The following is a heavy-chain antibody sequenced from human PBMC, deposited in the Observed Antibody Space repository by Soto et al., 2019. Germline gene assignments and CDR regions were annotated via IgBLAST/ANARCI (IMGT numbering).Heavy chain of an antibody. J-gene: IGHJ4*02. D-gene: IGHD3-22*01. V-gene: IGHV3-30*18. CDR3: ANPFYYDSSGEEFDD. CDR1: GFTFSSYG. Sequence: PXGSLRLSSPASGFTFSSYGMHWVRQAPGKGLEWVAVISYDGSNKYYADSVKGRFTISRDNSKNTLYLQMNSLRAEDTAVYYCANPFYYDSSGEEFDDWGQGTLVTVSS. CDR2: ISYDGSNK.